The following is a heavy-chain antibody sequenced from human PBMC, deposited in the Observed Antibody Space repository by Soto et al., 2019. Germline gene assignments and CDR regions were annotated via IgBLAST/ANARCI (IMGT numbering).Heavy chain of an antibody. Sequence: QVHLVQSGAEVKKPGASVKVSCMASGYNFIAQNIHWVRQATGLGLEWMGKMKPNSGGSDCAQAFQGRVTVTRDTSISTVYMELTSLKSDDTAVYYCARERHLNSPSDAFELWGQGTMVIVSS. V-gene: IGHV1-2*02. CDR3: ARERHLNSPSDAFEL. CDR1: GYNFIAQN. CDR2: MKPNSGGS. J-gene: IGHJ3*01. D-gene: IGHD1-7*01.